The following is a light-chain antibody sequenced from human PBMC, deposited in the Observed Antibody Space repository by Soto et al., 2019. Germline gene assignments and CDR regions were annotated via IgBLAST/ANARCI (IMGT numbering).Light chain of an antibody. CDR2: AAS. Sequence: DIQMTQSPSSLSASAGDSVTITCRASQSIVTYLNWYLQKPGKAPKLLIYAASNLQSGVPARFSGSGSGTEFTLTISSLQPDDFATYYCQQYNTYSTFGQGTRLEI. CDR3: QQYNTYST. CDR1: QSIVTY. V-gene: IGKV1-39*01. J-gene: IGKJ5*01.